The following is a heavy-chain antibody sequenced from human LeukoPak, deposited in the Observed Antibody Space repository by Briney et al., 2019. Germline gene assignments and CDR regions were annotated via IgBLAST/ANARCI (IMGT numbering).Heavy chain of an antibody. Sequence: PSETLSLTCTVSGGSISSYYWSWIRQPPGKGLEWIGYIYYSGSTNYNPSLKSRVTISVDTSKNQFSLKLSSVTAADTAVYYCAGGKPVSSSSYYYYYMDVWGKGTTVTVSS. J-gene: IGHJ6*03. CDR3: AGGKPVSSSSYYYYYMDV. CDR1: GGSISSYY. D-gene: IGHD6-6*01. CDR2: IYYSGST. V-gene: IGHV4-59*12.